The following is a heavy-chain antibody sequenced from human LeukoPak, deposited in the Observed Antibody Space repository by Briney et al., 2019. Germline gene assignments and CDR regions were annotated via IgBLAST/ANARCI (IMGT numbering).Heavy chain of an antibody. CDR3: ARTYYYDSADLRILYGMDV. D-gene: IGHD3-22*01. CDR1: GYSFTTYG. CDR2: MDPNSGNT. J-gene: IGHJ6*02. Sequence: GASVKVSCKASGYSFTTYGMNWVPQAPGQGLEWMGWMDPNSGNTGYAQKFQGRVTMTRNTSIRTAYMELSSLRSEDTAVYYCARTYYYDSADLRILYGMDVWGQGTTVTVSS. V-gene: IGHV1-8*02.